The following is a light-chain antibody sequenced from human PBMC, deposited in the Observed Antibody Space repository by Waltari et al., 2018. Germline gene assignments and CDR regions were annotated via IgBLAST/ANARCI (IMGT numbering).Light chain of an antibody. Sequence: DIQLTQSPSFLSASVGDRVTITCRASQGISSYLAWYQQKPGKAPQILVYDASALQSGGPSSFGGSGSGTEFTLTISSLQPEDFATYYCQQLKSFPYTFGQGTKLEIK. CDR1: QGISSY. J-gene: IGKJ2*01. V-gene: IGKV1-9*01. CDR3: QQLKSFPYT. CDR2: DAS.